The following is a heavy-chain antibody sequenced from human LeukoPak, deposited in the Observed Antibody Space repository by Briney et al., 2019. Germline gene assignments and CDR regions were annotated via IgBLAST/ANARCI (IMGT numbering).Heavy chain of an antibody. V-gene: IGHV1-69*05. CDR2: IIPIFGTA. J-gene: IGHJ4*02. CDR3: ATYGGNPEGSDYFDY. CDR1: GGTFSSYA. Sequence: GASVKVSWKASGGTFSSYAISWVRQAPGQGLEWMGGIIPIFGTANYAQKFQGRVTITTDESTSTAYMELSSLRSEDTAVYYCATYGGNPEGSDYFDYWGQGTLVTVSS. D-gene: IGHD4-23*01.